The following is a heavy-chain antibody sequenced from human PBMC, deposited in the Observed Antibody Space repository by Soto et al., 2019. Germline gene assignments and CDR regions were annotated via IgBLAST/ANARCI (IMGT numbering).Heavy chain of an antibody. CDR1: GGSISSGGYY. CDR3: AREEVTMVRAHSYYYYVDV. D-gene: IGHD3-10*01. J-gene: IGHJ6*03. CDR2: IYYSGST. V-gene: IGHV4-31*03. Sequence: SETLSLTCTVSGGSISSGGYYWSWIRQHPGKGLEWIGYIYYSGSTYYNPSLKSRVTISVDTSKNQFSLKLSSVTAADTAVYYCAREEVTMVRAHSYYYYVDVWGKGTTVTVSS.